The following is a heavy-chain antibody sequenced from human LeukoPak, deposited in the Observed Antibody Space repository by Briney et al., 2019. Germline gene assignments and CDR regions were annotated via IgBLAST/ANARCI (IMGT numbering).Heavy chain of an antibody. V-gene: IGHV4-4*07. J-gene: IGHJ3*02. CDR1: GGSISSYY. Sequence: SETLSLTCTVSGGSISSYYWSWIRQPAGKGLEWIGRIYTSGSTNYNPSLKSRVTISVDTSKNQFSLKLSSVTAADTAVYYCARDEAEIDAFDIWGQGTMVTVSS. CDR2: IYTSGST. CDR3: ARDEAEIDAFDI. D-gene: IGHD1-14*01.